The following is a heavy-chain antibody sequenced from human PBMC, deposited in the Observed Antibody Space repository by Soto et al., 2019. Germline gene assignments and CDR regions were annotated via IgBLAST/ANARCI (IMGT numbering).Heavy chain of an antibody. J-gene: IGHJ3*01. D-gene: IGHD6-19*01. V-gene: IGHV3-66*01. CDR1: GFTVSDNY. CDR3: ARDRGYNSVWSSDYSFDD. Sequence: EVQVVESGGALVQPGGSLRLSCAVSGFTVSDNYMNWVRQAPGKGLEWVSVIYVGGSTAYADSVKGRFTISRDNSTNTVYLQIDSLKAEDTAVYYCARDRGYNSVWSSDYSFDDWGQGTVVSVSS. CDR2: IYVGGST.